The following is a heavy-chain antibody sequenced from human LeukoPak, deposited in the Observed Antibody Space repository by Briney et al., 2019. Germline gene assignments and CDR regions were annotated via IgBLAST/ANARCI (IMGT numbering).Heavy chain of an antibody. J-gene: IGHJ4*02. V-gene: IGHV4-30-4*01. Sequence: SQTLSLTCTVSGGSISSGDYYWSWIRQPPGKGLEWIGYIYYSGSTYYDPSLKSRVTISVDTSKNQFSLKLSSVTAADTAVYYCARDRRDGYILDSWGQGTLVTVSS. D-gene: IGHD5-24*01. CDR2: IYYSGST. CDR1: GGSISSGDYY. CDR3: ARDRRDGYILDS.